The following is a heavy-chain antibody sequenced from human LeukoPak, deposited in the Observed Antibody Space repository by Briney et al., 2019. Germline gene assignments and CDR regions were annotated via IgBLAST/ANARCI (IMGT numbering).Heavy chain of an antibody. CDR2: IYYSGST. Sequence: SETLSLTCTVSGGSISSYYWSWIRQPPGKGLEWIGYIYYSGSTNYNPSLKSRVTISVDTSKNQFSLKLSSVTAADTAVYYCARVESGYGDYLHTALAEYFQHWGQGTLVTVFS. CDR1: GGSISSYY. V-gene: IGHV4-59*01. J-gene: IGHJ1*01. CDR3: ARVESGYGDYLHTALAEYFQH. D-gene: IGHD4-17*01.